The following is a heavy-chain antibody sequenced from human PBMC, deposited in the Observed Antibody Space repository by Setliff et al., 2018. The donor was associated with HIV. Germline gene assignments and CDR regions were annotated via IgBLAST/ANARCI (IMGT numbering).Heavy chain of an antibody. CDR2: INHSGST. Sequence: NPSETLSLTCAVYGGSFSGSYWSWIRQPPGKGLEWIGEINHSGSTNYNPSLKSRLTMLIDKSKNQVSLELSSVTAADTAVYYCGRTMTYYYLCMDVWGNGTTVTVSS. CDR1: GGSFSGSY. V-gene: IGHV4-34*01. CDR3: GRTMTYYYLCMDV. J-gene: IGHJ6*03.